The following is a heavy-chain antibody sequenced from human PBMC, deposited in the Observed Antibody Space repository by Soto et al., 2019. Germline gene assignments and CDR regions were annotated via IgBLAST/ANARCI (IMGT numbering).Heavy chain of an antibody. CDR3: AKSHDTSAYYLSIDS. CDR2: IHYSGATP. V-gene: IGHV1-46*01. Sequence: ASVKVSCKASGYTFTNYYMHWVRQAPGQGLEWMGVIHYSGATPTYAQKFQGRVIMARDTSTSTVYVELSSLTSDDTAVYYCAKSHDTSAYYLSIDSWGQGTQVTVSS. D-gene: IGHD3-22*01. J-gene: IGHJ4*02. CDR1: GYTFTNYY.